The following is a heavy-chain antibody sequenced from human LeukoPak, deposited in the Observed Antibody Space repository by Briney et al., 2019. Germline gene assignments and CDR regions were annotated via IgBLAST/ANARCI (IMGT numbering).Heavy chain of an antibody. Sequence: PGGSLRLSCAASGFTFSSYWMSWVRQAPGKGLEWVANIKQDGSEKYYVDSVKGRFTISRDNAKNSLYLQMNSLRAEDTAVYYCAKDRRGFSYGYWGFDYWGQGALVTVSS. D-gene: IGHD5-18*01. CDR1: GFTFSSYW. CDR3: AKDRRGFSYGYWGFDY. CDR2: IKQDGSEK. V-gene: IGHV3-7*01. J-gene: IGHJ4*02.